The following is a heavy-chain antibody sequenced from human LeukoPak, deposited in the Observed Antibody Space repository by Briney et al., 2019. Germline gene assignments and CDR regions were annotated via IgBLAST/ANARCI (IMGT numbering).Heavy chain of an antibody. CDR1: GFTFSSYA. Sequence: PGGSLRLSCAASGFTFSSYAMNWVRQAPGKGLEWVSAITGSGGRTYHADSVRGRFTISRDNSKNTLYLQMNSLRAEDAAVYFCAKAPVTSCRGAYCYPFDSWGQGTLVTVSS. CDR2: ITGSGGRT. CDR3: AKAPVTSCRGAYCYPFDS. J-gene: IGHJ4*02. D-gene: IGHD2-21*01. V-gene: IGHV3-23*01.